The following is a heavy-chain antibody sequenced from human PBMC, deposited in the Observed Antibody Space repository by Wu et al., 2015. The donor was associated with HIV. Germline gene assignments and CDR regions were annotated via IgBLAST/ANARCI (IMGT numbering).Heavy chain of an antibody. D-gene: IGHD5/OR15-5a*01. CDR3: ARTASSTDAFDI. V-gene: IGHV1-45*02. J-gene: IGHJ3*02. CDR1: GYTFTYRY. Sequence: QMQLVQSGAEVKKTGSSVKVSCKASGYTFTYRYLHWVRQAPGQALEWMGWITPFNGNTNYAQKFQDRVTITRDRSMSTAYMELSSLRSEDTAMYYCARTASSTDAFDIWGQGTMVTVVF. CDR2: ITPFNGNT.